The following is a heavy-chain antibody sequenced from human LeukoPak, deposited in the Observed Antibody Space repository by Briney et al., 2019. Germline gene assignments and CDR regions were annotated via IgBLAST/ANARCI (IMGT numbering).Heavy chain of an antibody. J-gene: IGHJ4*02. CDR3: ARDFYDSSGYYYFDY. D-gene: IGHD3-22*01. V-gene: IGHV4-34*01. CDR1: GGSFSGYY. Sequence: PSETLSLTCAVYGGSFSGYYWSWIRQPPGKGLEWIGEINHSGSTNYNPSLKSRVTISVDTSKNQFSLKLNSVTAADTAVYYCARDFYDSSGYYYFDYWGQGTLVTVSS. CDR2: INHSGST.